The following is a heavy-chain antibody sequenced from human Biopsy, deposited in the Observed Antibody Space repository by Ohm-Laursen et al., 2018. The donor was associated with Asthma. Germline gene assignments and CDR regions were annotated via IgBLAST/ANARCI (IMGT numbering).Heavy chain of an antibody. CDR2: ISYDGSNK. CDR1: GFTFSSYG. D-gene: IGHD3-3*01. J-gene: IGHJ4*02. CDR3: ASQSSGPDFWSGYYYFDY. Sequence: RSLRHSCTASGFTFSSYGMHWVRQAPGKGLEWVAVISYDGSNKYYADSVKGRFTISRDNSKNTLYLQMNSLRAEDTAVYYCASQSSGPDFWSGYYYFDYWGQGTLVTVSS. V-gene: IGHV3-30*03.